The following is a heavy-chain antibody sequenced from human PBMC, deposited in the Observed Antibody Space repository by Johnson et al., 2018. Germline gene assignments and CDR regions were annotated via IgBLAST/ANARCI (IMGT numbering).Heavy chain of an antibody. CDR3: SKGGTSGWYDYCQH. J-gene: IGHJ1*01. V-gene: IGHV3-9*01. CDR1: GFTFDDYA. CDR2: IRWHSGSI. Sequence: VQLVESGGGLVQPGRSLRLSCAASGFTFDDYAMHWVRQAPGKGLEWVSGIRWHSGSIGYADSVKGRFTISRDNAKKSLYVQMNSLRVEDTAFYFCSKGGTSGWYDYCQHWGQGTLVTVSS. D-gene: IGHD6-19*01.